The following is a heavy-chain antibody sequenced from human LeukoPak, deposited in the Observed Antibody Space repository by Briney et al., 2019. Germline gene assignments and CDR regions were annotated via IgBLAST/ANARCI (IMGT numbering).Heavy chain of an antibody. CDR2: INPNSGGT. V-gene: IGHV1-2*04. CDR3: ARSDLNSGYDLGY. J-gene: IGHJ4*02. D-gene: IGHD5-12*01. Sequence: GASVKVSCKASGYTFTGYYMHWVRQAPGQGLEWMGWINPNSGGTNYAQKFQGWVTMTRDTSISTAYMELSRLRSDDTAVYYCARSDLNSGYDLGYWGQGTLVTVSS. CDR1: GYTFTGYY.